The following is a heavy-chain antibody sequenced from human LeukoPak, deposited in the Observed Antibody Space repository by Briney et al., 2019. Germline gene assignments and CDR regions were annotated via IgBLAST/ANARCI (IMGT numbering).Heavy chain of an antibody. CDR1: GFTFSAYW. J-gene: IGHJ4*02. V-gene: IGHV3-7*02. D-gene: IGHD6-13*01. CDR3: ARGPYSSNWYVDY. Sequence: GGSLRLSCAASGFTFSAYWMSWVRQAPGKGLNWVANIKQDGSEKYYVDSVKGRFTISRDNAKNSLYLQMNSLRAEDTAVYYCARGPYSSNWYVDYWGQGTLVTVAS. CDR2: IKQDGSEK.